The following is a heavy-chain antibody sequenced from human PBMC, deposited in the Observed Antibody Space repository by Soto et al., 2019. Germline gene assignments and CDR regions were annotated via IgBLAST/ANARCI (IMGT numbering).Heavy chain of an antibody. CDR1: GGSISSGDYY. D-gene: IGHD1-26*01. CDR3: ARVRVDELLFPGCVDY. V-gene: IGHV4-30-4*01. CDR2: IYYSGST. Sequence: QVQLQESGPGLVKPSQTLSLTCTVSGGSISSGDYYWSWIRQPPGKGLEWIGYIYYSGSTYYNPCLKSQVNISGDTSKVQFPLILSSVTAADMAVYYCARVRVDELLFPGCVDYWGQGTLVTVSS. J-gene: IGHJ4*02.